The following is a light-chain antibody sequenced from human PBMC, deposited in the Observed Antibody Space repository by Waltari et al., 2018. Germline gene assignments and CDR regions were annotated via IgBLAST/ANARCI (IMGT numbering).Light chain of an antibody. V-gene: IGKV3-11*01. CDR1: QSVRNY. CDR3: HHRSNWPPVT. CDR2: DAS. J-gene: IGKJ4*01. Sequence: EIVLTQSPATLSLSPGGRATLSCRASQSVRNYLAWYQQKPGQAPRLLIYDASSRAPAIPDRFSGSGSGTDFTLTISSLEPEDFAVYYCHHRSNWPPVTFGGGTTVE.